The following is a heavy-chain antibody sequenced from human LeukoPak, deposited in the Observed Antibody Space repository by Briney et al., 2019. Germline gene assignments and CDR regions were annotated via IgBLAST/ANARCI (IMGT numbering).Heavy chain of an antibody. CDR2: IIPIFGTA. Sequence: GASVKVSCKASGGTFSSYAISWVRQAPGQGLGWMGGIIPIFGTANYAQKFQGRVTITADKSTSTAYMELSSLRSEDTAVYYCAIRQNDDYGDHYYYYYMDVWGKGTTVTISS. D-gene: IGHD4-17*01. CDR1: GGTFSSYA. V-gene: IGHV1-69*06. CDR3: AIRQNDDYGDHYYYYYMDV. J-gene: IGHJ6*03.